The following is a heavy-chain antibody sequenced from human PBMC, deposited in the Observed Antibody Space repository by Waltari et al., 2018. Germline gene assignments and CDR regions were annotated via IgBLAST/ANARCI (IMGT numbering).Heavy chain of an antibody. CDR2: INPNSGGT. J-gene: IGHJ4*02. V-gene: IGHV1-2*02. CDR1: GYTFTGYY. D-gene: IGHD2-8*02. CDR3: ATGLSLPVHLTHFDY. Sequence: QVQLVQSGAEVKKPGASVKVSCKASGYTFTGYYMHWVRQGPGQGLEWMGWINPNSGGTNYAQKFQGRVTMTRDTSISTAYMELSRLRSDDTAVYYCATGLSLPVHLTHFDYWGQGTLVTVSS.